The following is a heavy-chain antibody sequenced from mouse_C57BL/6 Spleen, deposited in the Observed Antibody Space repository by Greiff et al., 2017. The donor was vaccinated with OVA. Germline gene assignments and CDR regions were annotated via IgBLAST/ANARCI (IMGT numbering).Heavy chain of an antibody. J-gene: IGHJ3*01. CDR1: GYAFSSYW. CDR2: IYPGDGDT. V-gene: IGHV1-82*01. Sequence: QVQLQQSGPELVKPGASVKISCKASGYAFSSYWMNWVKQRPGKGLEWIGRIYPGDGDTNYNGKFKGKATLTADKSSSTAYMQLSSLTSEDSSVYFCAREDYGSSSAWFAYWGQGTLVTVSA. D-gene: IGHD1-1*01. CDR3: AREDYGSSSAWFAY.